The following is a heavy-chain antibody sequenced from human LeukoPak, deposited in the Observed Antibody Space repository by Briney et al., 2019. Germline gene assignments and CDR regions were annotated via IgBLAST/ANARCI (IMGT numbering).Heavy chain of an antibody. CDR1: GFNFNYYA. V-gene: IGHV3-23*01. CDR2: ISDNEGRT. CDR3: ARPRIMITFGGVIAKTGFDY. D-gene: IGHD3-16*02. Sequence: GGSLRLSCAASGFNFNYYAMSWVRQAPGKGLEWVSGISDNEGRTYYTDSVKGRFTISRDNSKNTLYLQMNSLRAEDTAVYYCARPRIMITFGGVIAKTGFDYWGQGTLVTVSS. J-gene: IGHJ4*02.